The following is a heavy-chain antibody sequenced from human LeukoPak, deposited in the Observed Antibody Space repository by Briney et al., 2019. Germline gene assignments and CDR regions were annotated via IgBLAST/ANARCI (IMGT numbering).Heavy chain of an antibody. D-gene: IGHD3-3*01. V-gene: IGHV3-21*01. CDR1: GFTFSSYA. J-gene: IGHJ6*02. CDR2: ISSSSSYI. Sequence: PGGSLRLSCAASGFTFSSYAMSWVRQAPGKGLEWVSSISSSSSYIYYADSVKGRFTISRDNAKNSLYLQMNSLRAEDTAVYYCARDLSDFLEYPGYYYGMDVWGQGTTVTVSS. CDR3: ARDLSDFLEYPGYYYGMDV.